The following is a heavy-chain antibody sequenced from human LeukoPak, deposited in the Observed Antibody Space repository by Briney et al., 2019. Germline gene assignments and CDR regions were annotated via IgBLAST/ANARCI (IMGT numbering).Heavy chain of an antibody. D-gene: IGHD3-3*01. CDR1: GGSFSGYY. CDR3: ARATEEDFWSGYYFDY. J-gene: IGHJ4*02. Sequence: SETLSLTCAVYGGSFSGYYWSWIRQPPGKGLEWIGSIYYSGSTYYNPSLKSRVTISVDTSKNQFSLKLSSVTAADTAVYYCARATEEDFWSGYYFDYWGQGTLVTVSS. V-gene: IGHV4-34*01. CDR2: IYYSGST.